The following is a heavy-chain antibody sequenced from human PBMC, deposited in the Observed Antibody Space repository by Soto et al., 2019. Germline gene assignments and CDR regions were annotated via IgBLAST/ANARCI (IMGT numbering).Heavy chain of an antibody. CDR1: GYSITTGYY. Sequence: SETLSLTCAVSGYSITTGYYWGWVRRPPGKGLEWIGSVYHSGRTSYNPSLESRVTISVDTSKNQFSLRLSSVTAADTAVYYCARGVNYYDSSGFYHRDYWGQVILVTFSS. CDR3: ARGVNYYDSSGFYHRDY. CDR2: VYHSGRT. J-gene: IGHJ4*02. D-gene: IGHD3-22*01. V-gene: IGHV4-38-2*01.